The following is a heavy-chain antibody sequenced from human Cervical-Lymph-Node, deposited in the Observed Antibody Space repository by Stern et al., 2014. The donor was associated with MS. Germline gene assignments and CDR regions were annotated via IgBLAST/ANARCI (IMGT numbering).Heavy chain of an antibody. V-gene: IGHV2-5*02. D-gene: IGHD2-15*01. CDR3: ARRQRYCSGGTCLYYFDY. CDR2: TFWDDSK. J-gene: IGHJ4*02. Sequence: VTLRESGPTLVKPTQTLTLTCTFSGFSLSTSGVAVAWIRQPPGMALEWLAPTFWDDSKRYSPSLTSRLTVTKDTSKNQVVLTMTNVFPVDTGTYFCARRQRYCSGGTCLYYFDYWGQGTPVTVSS. CDR1: GFSLSTSGVA.